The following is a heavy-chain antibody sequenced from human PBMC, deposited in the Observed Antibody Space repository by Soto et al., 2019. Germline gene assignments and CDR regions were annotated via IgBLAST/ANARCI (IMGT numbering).Heavy chain of an antibody. Sequence: SVKVSCKASGGTFSSYAISWVRQAPGQGLEWMGGIIPIFGTANYAQKFQGRVAITADKSTSTAYMELSSLRSEDTAVYYCAYEYYYDSSGYYSNWFDPWGQGTLVTVSS. D-gene: IGHD3-22*01. CDR2: IIPIFGTA. CDR1: GGTFSSYA. CDR3: AYEYYYDSSGYYSNWFDP. J-gene: IGHJ5*02. V-gene: IGHV1-69*06.